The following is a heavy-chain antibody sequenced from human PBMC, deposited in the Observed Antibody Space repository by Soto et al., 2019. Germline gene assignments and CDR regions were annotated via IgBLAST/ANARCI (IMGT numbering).Heavy chain of an antibody. CDR3: TRGKWFDP. V-gene: IGHV1-24*01. CDR2: SDREDGET. J-gene: IGHJ5*02. Sequence: QVRLIQSGTEVKKPGASVKVSCSLSGSALTELSLHWVRQAPGKGLEWMGCSDREDGETFYAQKFEGRLTITDDTSTNTAYMELRSLGSEDPAVYYCTRGKWFDPWGQGTLVAVSS. CDR1: GSALTELS.